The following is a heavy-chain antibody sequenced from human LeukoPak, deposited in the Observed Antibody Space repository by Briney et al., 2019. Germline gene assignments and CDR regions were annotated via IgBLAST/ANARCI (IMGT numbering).Heavy chain of an antibody. CDR1: GFTFSIYG. CDR3: AHLYVWGSYRYIFDY. J-gene: IGHJ4*02. Sequence: GGSLRLSCAASGFTFSIYGMHWVRQAPGKGLDGVAFIRLDGSNKYYADSVKGRFTISRDNSKNTLYLQMNSLRAEDTAVYYCAHLYVWGSYRYIFDYWGQGTLVTVSS. V-gene: IGHV3-30*02. D-gene: IGHD3-16*02. CDR2: IRLDGSNK.